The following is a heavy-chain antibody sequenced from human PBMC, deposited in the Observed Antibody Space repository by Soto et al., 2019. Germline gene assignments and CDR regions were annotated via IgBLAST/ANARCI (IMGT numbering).Heavy chain of an antibody. J-gene: IGHJ6*02. D-gene: IGHD5-18*01. V-gene: IGHV4-59*01. Sequence: SETMCLTCSVSGGSIGGYDGSWIRQPPGKGLEWIAYIYYSGTTNYNPSLKSRVTMSVDTSKNQFSLKLSSVTAADTAVYYCARKMVNGGGGVDVWGQGTTVTVSS. CDR1: GGSIGGYD. CDR2: IYYSGTT. CDR3: ARKMVNGGGGVDV.